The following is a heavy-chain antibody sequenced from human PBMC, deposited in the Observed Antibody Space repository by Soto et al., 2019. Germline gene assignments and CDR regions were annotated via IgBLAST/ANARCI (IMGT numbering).Heavy chain of an antibody. CDR3: VKDQVGEGQYYGSSEFFF. CDR2: IIPGSGGT. V-gene: IGHV1-2*02. CDR1: GYTFTGYY. D-gene: IGHD3-10*01. Sequence: ASVKVSCKASGYTFTGYYIHWVRQAPGQGLEWMGGIIPGSGGTKYAQKFQGRVTVTGDTSTSTVYMALNSLRRDDTAVYYCVKDQVGEGQYYGSSEFFFWGRGTLVTVSS. J-gene: IGHJ4*02.